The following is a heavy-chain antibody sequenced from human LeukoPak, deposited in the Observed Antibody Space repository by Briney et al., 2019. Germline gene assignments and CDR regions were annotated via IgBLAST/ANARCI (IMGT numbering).Heavy chain of an antibody. Sequence: TPSETLSLTCAVYGGSFSGYYWSWIRQPPGKGLEWIGEINNSGSTNYNPSPKSRVTISVDTSKIQFSLKLSSETGADTAVYYCASGSNPMDAFDIWGQGTMVSVSS. J-gene: IGHJ3*02. V-gene: IGHV4-34*01. CDR1: GGSFSGYY. CDR2: INNSGST. D-gene: IGHD4-11*01. CDR3: ASGSNPMDAFDI.